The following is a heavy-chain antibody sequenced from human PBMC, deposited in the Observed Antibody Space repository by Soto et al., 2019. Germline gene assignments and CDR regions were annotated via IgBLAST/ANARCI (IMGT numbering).Heavy chain of an antibody. J-gene: IGHJ6*02. Sequence: GGSLRLSCAASGFTFSSYAMSWVRQAPGKGLEWVSAISGSGGSTYYADSVKGRFTISRDNSKNTLYLQMNSMRAEDTAVYYCEKSGSYGYGYYYYGMDVWCQAITVTVS. V-gene: IGHV3-23*01. CDR2: ISGSGGST. D-gene: IGHD5-18*01. CDR3: EKSGSYGYGYYYYGMDV. CDR1: GFTFSSYA.